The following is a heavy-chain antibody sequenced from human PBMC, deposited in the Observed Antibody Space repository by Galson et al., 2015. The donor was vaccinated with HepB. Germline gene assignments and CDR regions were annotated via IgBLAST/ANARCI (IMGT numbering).Heavy chain of an antibody. CDR2: IIPIYGIP. V-gene: IGHV1-69*13. D-gene: IGHD4-11*01. Sequence: SVKVSCKASGGTFSSYAISWVRQAPGQGLEWMGSIIPIYGIPKDAQKFQGRVTITAEESSSTAYMELSSLRAEDMALYDCAKGVGSRADYNTPYFWGQGTPVTFSS. CDR1: GGTFSSYA. J-gene: IGHJ4*02. CDR3: AKGVGSRADYNTPYF.